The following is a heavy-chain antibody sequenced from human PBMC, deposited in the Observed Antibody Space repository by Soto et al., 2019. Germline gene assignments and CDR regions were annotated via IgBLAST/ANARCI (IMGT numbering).Heavy chain of an antibody. V-gene: IGHV7-4-1*01. CDR2: INTNTGHP. CDR3: ARDRASGSFDY. J-gene: IGHJ4*02. Sequence: QVQLVQSGSESMQPGASVKVSCKGSGYNFNSHSINWLRQAPGQGLEWMGWINTNTGHPTYEQGFTGRFVFSVDTSVSTVYLQIFSLKADDSAVYYCARDRASGSFDYWGQGTLVTVSS. D-gene: IGHD1-26*01. CDR1: GYNFNSHS.